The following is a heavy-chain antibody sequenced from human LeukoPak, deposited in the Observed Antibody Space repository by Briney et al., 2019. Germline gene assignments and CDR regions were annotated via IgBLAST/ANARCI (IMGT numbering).Heavy chain of an antibody. CDR2: ISGSGGST. Sequence: GGSLRLSCAPSGFTFSSYAMSWVRQAPGKGLEWVPAISGSGGSTYYADSVKGRFTISRDNSKYTLYLQMNSLRAEDTAVYYCARASLLGYCSSTSCYQFDYWGQGTLVTVSS. CDR3: ARASLLGYCSSTSCYQFDY. J-gene: IGHJ4*02. V-gene: IGHV3-23*01. CDR1: GFTFSSYA. D-gene: IGHD2-2*01.